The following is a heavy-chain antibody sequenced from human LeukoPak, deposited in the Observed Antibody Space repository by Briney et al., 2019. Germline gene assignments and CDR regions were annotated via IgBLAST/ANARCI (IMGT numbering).Heavy chain of an antibody. V-gene: IGHV3-48*03. CDR2: ISSSGSTI. D-gene: IGHD6-6*01. J-gene: IGHJ3*02. CDR3: ARGPSIAARYDAFDI. Sequence: WGALRLSCAASGFTFSSYEMNWVRQAPGKGLEWVSYISSSGSTISYADSVKGRFTISRDNAKNSLYLQVISLRAEDTAVYYCARGPSIAARYDAFDIWGQGTMVTVSS. CDR1: GFTFSSYE.